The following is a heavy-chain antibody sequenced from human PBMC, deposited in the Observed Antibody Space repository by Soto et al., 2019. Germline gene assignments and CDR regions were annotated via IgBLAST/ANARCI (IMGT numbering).Heavy chain of an antibody. J-gene: IGHJ4*02. D-gene: IGHD3-3*01. CDR2: IYPSDSET. V-gene: IGHV5-51*01. Sequence: PGESLKISCKGSGYSFTNYWIDWVRQMPGKGLEWMGIIYPSDSETRYSPSFQGQVTISADKSISSAYLQWSSLQASDTAMYYCARGSNGVIIGSIAYWGQGTLVTVSS. CDR3: ARGSNGVIIGSIAY. CDR1: GYSFTNYW.